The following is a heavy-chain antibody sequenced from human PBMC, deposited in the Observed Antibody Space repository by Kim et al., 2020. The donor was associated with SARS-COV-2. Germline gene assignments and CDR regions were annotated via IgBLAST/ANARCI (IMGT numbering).Heavy chain of an antibody. CDR1: GYTLTELS. J-gene: IGHJ4*02. V-gene: IGHV1-24*01. Sequence: ASVKVSCKVSGYTLTELSMHWVRQAPGKGLEWMGGFDPEDGETIYAQKFQGRVTMTEDTSTDTAYMELSSLRSEDTAVYYCATEGYCSGGSCYVDYWGQGTLVTVSS. D-gene: IGHD2-15*01. CDR2: FDPEDGET. CDR3: ATEGYCSGGSCYVDY.